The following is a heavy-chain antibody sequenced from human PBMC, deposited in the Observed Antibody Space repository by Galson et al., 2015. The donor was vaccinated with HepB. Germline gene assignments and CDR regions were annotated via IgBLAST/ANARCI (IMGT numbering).Heavy chain of an antibody. CDR2: ISFDGNNN. Sequence: SLRLSCAASGFMFRSYSMHWVRQAPGKGLDWVAVISFDGNNNYYADSVKGRFTISRDNSKNTLYLQMNSLRAEDTAIYYCVRGDYSSSSMDFDLWGQGTLVIVSS. CDR1: GFMFRSYS. V-gene: IGHV3-30-3*01. D-gene: IGHD6-6*01. J-gene: IGHJ4*02. CDR3: VRGDYSSSSMDFDL.